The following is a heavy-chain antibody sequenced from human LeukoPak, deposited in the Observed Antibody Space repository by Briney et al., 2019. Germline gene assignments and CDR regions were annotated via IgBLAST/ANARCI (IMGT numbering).Heavy chain of an antibody. CDR3: AREPTYSSSWYYFDY. J-gene: IGHJ4*02. V-gene: IGHV3-53*04. Sequence: PGGSLRLSCAASGFTVSSNYMSWVRQAPGKGLEWVSVIYSGGSTYYADSVKGRFTISRHNSKNTLYLQMNSLRAEDTAVYYCAREPTYSSSWYYFDYWGQGTLVTVSS. CDR1: GFTVSSNY. D-gene: IGHD6-13*01. CDR2: IYSGGST.